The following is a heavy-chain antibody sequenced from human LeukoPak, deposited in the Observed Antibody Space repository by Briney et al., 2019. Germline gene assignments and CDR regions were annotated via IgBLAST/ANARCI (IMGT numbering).Heavy chain of an antibody. CDR3: AREITPMSAFDY. D-gene: IGHD5-24*01. CDR2: IKQDGSEE. V-gene: IGHV3-7*03. J-gene: IGHJ4*02. Sequence: GGSLRLSCAASGFTFSSYWMSWVCQAPGKGLEWVANIKQDGSEEYYMDSVKGRFTISRDNAKNSLYLQMNSLRAEDTAVYYCAREITPMSAFDYWGQGTLVTVSS. CDR1: GFTFSSYW.